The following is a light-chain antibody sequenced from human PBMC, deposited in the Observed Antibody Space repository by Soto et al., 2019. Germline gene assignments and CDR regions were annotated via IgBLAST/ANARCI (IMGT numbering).Light chain of an antibody. J-gene: IGKJ4*01. CDR2: DAS. Sequence: DIQMTQSPSSLSASVGDRVTITCQASQDISNYLNWYQQKPGKAPKLLRYDASNLETGVPSRFSGSGSGTDFTFTISSLQPEDIATYYCQQYDDLPPLTFGGGTKMEIK. CDR1: QDISNY. CDR3: QQYDDLPPLT. V-gene: IGKV1-33*01.